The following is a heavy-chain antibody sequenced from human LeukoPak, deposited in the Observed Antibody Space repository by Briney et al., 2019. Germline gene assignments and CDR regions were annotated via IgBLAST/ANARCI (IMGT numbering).Heavy chain of an antibody. Sequence: ASVKVSCKASGYTFTSYGISWVRQAPGQGLEWMGWISAYNGNTNYAQKLQGRVTMTTDTSTSTAYMELRSLRSDDTAVYYCARTAQRYSGSYGWVDYWGQGTLVTVSS. V-gene: IGHV1-18*01. J-gene: IGHJ4*02. CDR1: GYTFTSYG. CDR2: ISAYNGNT. D-gene: IGHD1-26*01. CDR3: ARTAQRYSGSYGWVDY.